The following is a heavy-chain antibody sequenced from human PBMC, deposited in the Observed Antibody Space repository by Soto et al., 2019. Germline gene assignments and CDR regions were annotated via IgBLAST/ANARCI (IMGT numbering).Heavy chain of an antibody. CDR2: TPGSGGSS. J-gene: IGHJ5*02. D-gene: IGHD2-15*01. CDR1: GFTFSDYY. Sequence: GGSLRLSCAASGFTFSDYYMSWIRQAPGKGLEWVASTPGSGGSSYYADSVKGRFTISRDNSTNTLYLDLNSLKAEDTAMYYCARGGGGGLFDPWGQGTMVTVSS. V-gene: IGHV3-11*01. CDR3: ARGGGGGLFDP.